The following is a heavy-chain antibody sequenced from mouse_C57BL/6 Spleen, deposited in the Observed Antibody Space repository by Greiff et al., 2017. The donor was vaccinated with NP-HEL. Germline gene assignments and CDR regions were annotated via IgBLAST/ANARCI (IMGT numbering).Heavy chain of an antibody. CDR3: AREGDYSLFDY. V-gene: IGHV5-16*01. J-gene: IGHJ2*01. D-gene: IGHD2-12*01. CDR1: GFTFSDYY. Sequence: EVQLVESEGGLVQPGSSMKLSCTASGFTFSDYYMAWVRQVPEKGLEWVANINYDGSSTYYLDSLKSRFIISRDNAKNILYLQMSSLKSEDTATYYCAREGDYSLFDYWGQGTTLTVSS. CDR2: INYDGSST.